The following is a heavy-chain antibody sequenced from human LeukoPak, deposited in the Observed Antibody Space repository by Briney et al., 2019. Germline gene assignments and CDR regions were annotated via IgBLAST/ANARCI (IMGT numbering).Heavy chain of an antibody. CDR1: GFTFSSYS. CDR2: ISSSSSYI. J-gene: IGHJ3*02. V-gene: IGHV3-21*01. Sequence: GGSLRLPCAASGFTFSSYSMDWVRQAPGKWLEWVSSISSSSSYIYYADSVKGRFTISRDNAKNSLYLQMNSLRAEDTAVYYCASPGYCSSTSCYTRDDAFDIWGQGTMVTVSS. CDR3: ASPGYCSSTSCYTRDDAFDI. D-gene: IGHD2-2*02.